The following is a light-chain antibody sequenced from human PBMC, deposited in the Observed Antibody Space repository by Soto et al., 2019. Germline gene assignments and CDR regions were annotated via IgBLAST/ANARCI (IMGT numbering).Light chain of an antibody. CDR3: QHYNTYWT. J-gene: IGKJ1*01. CDR1: QSITSW. V-gene: IGKV1-5*03. Sequence: DIQMTQSPSTLSASVGDRVTITCRASQSITSWLAWYQQKPGKAPKLLIYKASILESGVPSRFSGSGSGTDFTLTISSLQPYDFATYYCQHYNTYWTFGQGTKVEIK. CDR2: KAS.